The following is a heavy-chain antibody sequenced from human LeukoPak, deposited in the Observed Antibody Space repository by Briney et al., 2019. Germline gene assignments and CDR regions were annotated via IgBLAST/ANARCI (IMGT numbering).Heavy chain of an antibody. V-gene: IGHV3-9*01. CDR2: ISWNSGSI. CDR3: AKDMAGSSQGY. J-gene: IGHJ4*02. Sequence: GGSLRLSCAASGFTFDDYAMHWVRQAPGKGLEWVSGISWNSGSIGYADSVKGRFTISRDNAKNSLYLQMNSLRAEDTALYYFAKDMAGSSQGYWGQGTLVTVSS. D-gene: IGHD6-6*01. CDR1: GFTFDDYA.